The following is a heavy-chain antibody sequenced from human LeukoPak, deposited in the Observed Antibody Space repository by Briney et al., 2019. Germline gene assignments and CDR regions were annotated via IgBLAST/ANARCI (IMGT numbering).Heavy chain of an antibody. Sequence: GGSLRLSCTASGFTFSDYWMSWVRQAPGKGLEWVANIKQDDTEKYYVDSVKGRFTISRDNAKDSLHLQMNSLRAEDTAVYYCASLYYYDSRGDAFDIWGQGTMVTVSS. V-gene: IGHV3-7*01. CDR1: GFTFSDYW. D-gene: IGHD3-22*01. CDR2: IKQDDTEK. CDR3: ASLYYYDSRGDAFDI. J-gene: IGHJ3*02.